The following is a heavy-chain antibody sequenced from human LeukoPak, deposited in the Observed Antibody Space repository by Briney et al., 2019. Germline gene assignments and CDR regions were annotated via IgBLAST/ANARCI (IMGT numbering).Heavy chain of an antibody. V-gene: IGHV1-2*07. Sequence: ASVKVSCKTSGYSFTDYDIHWVRQAPGQGLEWMGWISPNSGGPTYAHKFQGRVTMTRDTSISTAYMELSRLRSDDTAVYYCARESPRSGYYYGDDAFDIWGQGTMVTVSP. CDR3: ARESPRSGYYYGDDAFDI. D-gene: IGHD3-22*01. CDR2: ISPNSGGP. CDR1: GYSFTDYD. J-gene: IGHJ3*02.